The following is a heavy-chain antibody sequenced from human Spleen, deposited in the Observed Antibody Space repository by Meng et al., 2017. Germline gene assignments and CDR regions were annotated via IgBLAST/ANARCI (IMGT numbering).Heavy chain of an antibody. CDR2: INSDGSST. J-gene: IGHJ4*02. Sequence: GGSLRLSCAASVFTFSSYWMHWVRQATGKGLVWVSRINSDGSSTSYADSVKGRFTISRDNAKNTLYLQMNSMRAEDTAVYYCARFGPYYDFWSGYDTEYWGQGTLVTVSS. CDR3: ARFGPYYDFWSGYDTEY. CDR1: VFTFSSYW. D-gene: IGHD3-3*01. V-gene: IGHV3-74*01.